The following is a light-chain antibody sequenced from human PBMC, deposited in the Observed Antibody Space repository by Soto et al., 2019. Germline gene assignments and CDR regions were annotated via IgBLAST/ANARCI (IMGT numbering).Light chain of an antibody. CDR1: PSVTNF. CDR2: GAF. J-gene: IGKJ4*01. V-gene: IGKV3-11*01. Sequence: EIVLTQSPATLSLSPGERSTLSFMSSPSVTNFLAWYQQKPGQAPRLLIYGAFNRATGIPARFSGSGSGTDFILTISSLEPEDSGVYYCQQRNDWVTFGGGTKV. CDR3: QQRNDWVT.